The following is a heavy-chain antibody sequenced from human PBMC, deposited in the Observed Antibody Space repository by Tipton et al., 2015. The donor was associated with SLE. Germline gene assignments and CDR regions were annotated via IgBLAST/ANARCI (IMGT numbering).Heavy chain of an antibody. J-gene: IGHJ3*02. CDR2: IYYSGST. CDR1: GGSISSYY. D-gene: IGHD3-3*01. CDR3: ASEGVHYDFWSGATGAFDI. V-gene: IGHV4-59*12. Sequence: TLSLTCTVSGGSISSYYWSWIRQPPGKGLEWIGDIYYSGSTYYNPSLKSRVTISVDTSKNQFSPKLSSVTAADTAVYYCASEGVHYDFWSGATGAFDIWGQGTMVTVSS.